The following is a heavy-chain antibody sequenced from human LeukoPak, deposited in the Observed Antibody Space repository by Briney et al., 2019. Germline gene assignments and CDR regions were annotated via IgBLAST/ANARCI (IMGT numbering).Heavy chain of an antibody. D-gene: IGHD1-1*01. CDR3: ARQRYSDY. CDR2: IKEDGSEN. V-gene: IGHV3-7*01. Sequence: GGPLRLSCAASGFTFSRYWMTWVRQAPGKGLEWVANIKEDGSENSYVESVKGRFTISRDNAKNSLYLLLNSLRAEDTAVYFCARQRYSDYWGQGTLVTVSS. J-gene: IGHJ4*02. CDR1: GFTFSRYW.